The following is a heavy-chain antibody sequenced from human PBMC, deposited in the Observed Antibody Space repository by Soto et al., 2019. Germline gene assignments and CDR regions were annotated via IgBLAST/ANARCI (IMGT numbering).Heavy chain of an antibody. CDR1: GFTFSSYW. CDR2: IKQDGSEK. Sequence: EVQLVESGGGLVQPGGSLRLSCAASGFTFSSYWMSWVRQAPGKGLEWVANIKQDGSEKYYGDSVKGRFTISRDNAKNSLYLQMNSLRAEDTAVYYCARVGPKDSDQHAFDIWGQGTMVTVSS. D-gene: IGHD2-15*01. V-gene: IGHV3-7*01. J-gene: IGHJ3*02. CDR3: ARVGPKDSDQHAFDI.